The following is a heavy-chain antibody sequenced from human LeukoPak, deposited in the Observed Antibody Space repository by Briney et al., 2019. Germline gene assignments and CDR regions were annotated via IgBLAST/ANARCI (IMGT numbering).Heavy chain of an antibody. V-gene: IGHV3-9*01. CDR1: GFTFDDYA. CDR3: AKGRLLDY. Sequence: GGSLRLSCAASGFTFDDYAMHWVRQAPGKGLEWVSGISWNSGSIGYADSVKGRFTISRDNAKNTLYLQMNSLRAEDTAVYYCAKGRLLDYWGQGTLVTVSS. CDR2: ISWNSGSI. J-gene: IGHJ4*02. D-gene: IGHD2-15*01.